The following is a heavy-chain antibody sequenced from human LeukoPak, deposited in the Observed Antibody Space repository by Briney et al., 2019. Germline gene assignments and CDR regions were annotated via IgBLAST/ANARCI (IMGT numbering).Heavy chain of an antibody. D-gene: IGHD3-10*01. Sequence: SETLSLTCTVSGGSISSYYWSWIRQPPGKGLEWIGYIYYSGSTNYNPSLKSRVTISVDTSRNQFSLKLSSVTAADTAVYYCARADYGSGSRFDHWGQGTLVTVSS. V-gene: IGHV4-59*01. J-gene: IGHJ5*02. CDR2: IYYSGST. CDR1: GGSISSYY. CDR3: ARADYGSGSRFDH.